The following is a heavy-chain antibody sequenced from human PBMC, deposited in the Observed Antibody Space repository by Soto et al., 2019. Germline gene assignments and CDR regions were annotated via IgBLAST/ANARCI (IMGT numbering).Heavy chain of an antibody. D-gene: IGHD3-9*01. Sequence: GASVKVSCKASGYTFTSYGISWVRQAPGQGLEWMGWISAYNGNTNYAQKLQGRVTMTTDTSTSTAYMELRSLRSDDTAVYYCARDDYDILTGYLEHGFDYWGQGTLDTVSS. J-gene: IGHJ4*02. CDR3: ARDDYDILTGYLEHGFDY. V-gene: IGHV1-18*01. CDR1: GYTFTSYG. CDR2: ISAYNGNT.